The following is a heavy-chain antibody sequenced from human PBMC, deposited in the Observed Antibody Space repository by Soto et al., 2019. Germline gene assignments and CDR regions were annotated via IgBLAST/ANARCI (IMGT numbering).Heavy chain of an antibody. V-gene: IGHV4-39*07. D-gene: IGHD3-16*02. CDR3: ARRGYDYIWGSYRPHHDAFDI. CDR1: GGSISSGSSY. Sequence: PSETLSLTCTVSGGSISSGSSYWGWIRQPPGKGLEWIGSIYYLGNTYYNPSLGGRATISVDTSKNQFSLKLSSVTAADTAVYYCARRGYDYIWGSYRPHHDAFDIWGQGTMVTVSS. CDR2: IYYLGNT. J-gene: IGHJ3*02.